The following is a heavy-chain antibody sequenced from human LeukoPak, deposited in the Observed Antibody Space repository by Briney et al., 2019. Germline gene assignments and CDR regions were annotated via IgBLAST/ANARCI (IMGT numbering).Heavy chain of an antibody. V-gene: IGHV3-7*01. CDR1: GFTFSNYW. J-gene: IGHJ3*02. CDR2: IKFDGSEK. Sequence: GGSLRLSCAASGFTFSNYWMSWVRQAPGKGLEWVANIKFDGSEKFYVDSVKGRFTISRDNAKNSLYLQMNSLRAEDTSVYFWARLSYWGFEIWGQGTMVTVSS. D-gene: IGHD2-21*01. CDR3: ARLSYWGFEI.